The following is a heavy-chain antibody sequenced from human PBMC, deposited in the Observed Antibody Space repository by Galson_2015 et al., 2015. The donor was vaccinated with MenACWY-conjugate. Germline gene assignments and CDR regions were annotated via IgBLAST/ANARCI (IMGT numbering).Heavy chain of an antibody. V-gene: IGHV3-7*03. Sequence: SLRLSCAVSGFAFSSYWMSWVRQAPGKGLEWVANIKQDGREKNYVDSVKGRITISRDNADISVYLQMDSVSVEDTAVYYCAGAGGIDSCGQGSLVTVSS. CDR1: GFAFSSYW. CDR3: AGAGGIDS. J-gene: IGHJ4*02. D-gene: IGHD3-16*01. CDR2: IKQDGREK.